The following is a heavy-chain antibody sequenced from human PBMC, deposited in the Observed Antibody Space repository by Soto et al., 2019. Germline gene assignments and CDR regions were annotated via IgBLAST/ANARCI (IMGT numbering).Heavy chain of an antibody. Sequence: QVQLQESGPGLVKPSETLSLTCTVSGGSISSYYWSWIRQPPGKGLEWIGHIYYSGSTNYNPSLKSRASISVDTSKNQFSLKLSSVTAADTAVYYCARQSCSSTSCYSWVSWFDPWGQGTLVTVSS. J-gene: IGHJ5*02. D-gene: IGHD2-2*01. V-gene: IGHV4-59*08. CDR1: GGSISSYY. CDR2: IYYSGST. CDR3: ARQSCSSTSCYSWVSWFDP.